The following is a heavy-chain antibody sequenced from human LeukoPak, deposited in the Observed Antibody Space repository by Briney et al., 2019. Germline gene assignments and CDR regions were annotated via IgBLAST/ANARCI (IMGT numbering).Heavy chain of an antibody. Sequence: GASVKVSCKASGGTFSSYAISWVRQAPGQGLEWMGGIIPIFGTANYAQKFQGRVTITTDETTSTADMELSSLRSEDTAVYYCARGQIKFNYYYYYMDVWGKGTTVTVSS. CDR2: IIPIFGTA. V-gene: IGHV1-69*05. CDR1: GGTFSSYA. CDR3: ARGQIKFNYYYYYMDV. J-gene: IGHJ6*03.